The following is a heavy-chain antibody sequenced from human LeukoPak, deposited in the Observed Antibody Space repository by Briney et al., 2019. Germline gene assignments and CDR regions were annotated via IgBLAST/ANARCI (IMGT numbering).Heavy chain of an antibody. D-gene: IGHD3-10*01. CDR1: GFTVSSNY. CDR2: IYSGGST. CDR3: AREESVRGGKYYYYGMDV. Sequence: GGSLRLSCAASGFTVSSNYMSWVRQAPGKGLEWVSVIYSGGSTYYADSVKGRFTISRDNSKNTLYLQMNSLRAEDTAVYYCAREESVRGGKYYYYGMDVWGQGTTVTVSS. V-gene: IGHV3-53*01. J-gene: IGHJ6*02.